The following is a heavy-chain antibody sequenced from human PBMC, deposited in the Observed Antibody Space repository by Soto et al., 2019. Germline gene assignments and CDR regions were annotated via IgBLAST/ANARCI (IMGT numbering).Heavy chain of an antibody. CDR1: GDTFSSYT. CDR2: INPISGVA. CDR3: AAAAYCGGDCFTAFAV. Sequence: QVQLVQSGAEVKKPGSSVKVTCKASGDTFSSYTFNRYTFNWLRPAPGQGREWMGRINPISGVAKYTQKLQGRVMSTADKSTTSAYLDLSSRRSEDTAMYVCAAAAYCGGDCFTAFAVWGQGTMVSVSS. V-gene: IGHV1-69*02. D-gene: IGHD2-21*01. J-gene: IGHJ3*01.